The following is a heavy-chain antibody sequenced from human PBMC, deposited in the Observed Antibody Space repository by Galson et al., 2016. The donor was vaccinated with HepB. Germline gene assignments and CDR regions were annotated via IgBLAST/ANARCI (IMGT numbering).Heavy chain of an antibody. D-gene: IGHD2-2*01. V-gene: IGHV3-21*01. CDR1: GFTFATYS. CDR3: ARETVCSTTDCWGYFDS. J-gene: IGHJ4*02. CDR2: IGANYDYI. Sequence: SLRLSCAASGFTFATYSMNWVRQAPGKGLEWVSSIGANYDYIYYADSVEGRFTISRDNPENSLYLQMNSLRAEDTAVYYCARETVCSTTDCWGYFDSWGQGTLVTVSS.